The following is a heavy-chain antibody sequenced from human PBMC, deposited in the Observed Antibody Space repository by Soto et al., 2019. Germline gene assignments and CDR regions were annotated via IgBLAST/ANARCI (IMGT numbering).Heavy chain of an antibody. J-gene: IGHJ2*01. CDR3: ARDPTTALANWYFDL. CDR2: IWYDGSNK. Sequence: QVQLVESGGGVVQPGRSMRLSCAASGFTFNSYGMHWVRQAPGKGLEWVAVIWYDGSNKYYADSVKGRFTISRDNSKNTLYLQMNSLRAEDTAVYYCARDPTTALANWYFDLWGRGTLVTVSS. CDR1: GFTFNSYG. V-gene: IGHV3-33*01. D-gene: IGHD4-4*01.